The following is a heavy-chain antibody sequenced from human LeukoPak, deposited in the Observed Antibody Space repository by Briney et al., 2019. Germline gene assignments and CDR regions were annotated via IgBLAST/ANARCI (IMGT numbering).Heavy chain of an antibody. V-gene: IGHV1-69*04. J-gene: IGHJ4*02. CDR3: ARAFESAMADFDY. Sequence: ASVKVSCKASGGTFSSYAISWVRQAPGQGLEWMGRIIPILGIANYAQKFQGRVTITADKSTSTAYMELSSLRSEDTAVYYCARAFESAMADFDYWGQGTLVTVSS. CDR1: GGTFSSYA. CDR2: IIPILGIA. D-gene: IGHD5-18*01.